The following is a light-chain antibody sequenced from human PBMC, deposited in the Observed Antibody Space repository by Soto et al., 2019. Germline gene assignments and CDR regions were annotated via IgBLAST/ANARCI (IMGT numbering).Light chain of an antibody. Sequence: QAEVTQQPSLTVSPGGTVTLTCGASTGAVTNGHYRYWFQQKPGQAPRTVIYDTTNRHSWTPARFSGSLHGGKAALTLSGAQPEDEAEYYCLLSYNGPYVSGTGTQVTVL. CDR3: LLSYNGPYV. J-gene: IGLJ1*01. V-gene: IGLV7-46*01. CDR2: DTT. CDR1: TGAVTNGHY.